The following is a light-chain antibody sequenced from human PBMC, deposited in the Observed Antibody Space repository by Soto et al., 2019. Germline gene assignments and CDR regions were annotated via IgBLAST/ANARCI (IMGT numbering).Light chain of an antibody. CDR2: DAS. CDR3: QQRSNWPWT. V-gene: IGKV3-11*01. J-gene: IGKJ1*01. CDR1: QTISTY. Sequence: ETVLTQSPGTLSLSPGASATLSCRASQTISTYLAWFQQKPGQAPRLLIYDASSRATGIPARFSGSGFGTDFTLTISSLEPEDFAVYYCQQRSNWPWTFGQGTKVDIK.